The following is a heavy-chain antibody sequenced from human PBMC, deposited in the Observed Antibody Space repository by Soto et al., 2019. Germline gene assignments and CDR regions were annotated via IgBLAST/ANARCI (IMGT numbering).Heavy chain of an antibody. J-gene: IGHJ4*02. D-gene: IGHD3-10*01. Sequence: QVHLVQSGVEVKRPGSSVKVSCKASGDTFSSYTINWVRQAPGLGLEWMGRVIPMLSMSNYALKFQGRVTMTANRCTNTAHIDLSSLRSEDTATYYCARSYGSGSRACDYWGQGALVTVSS. CDR3: ARSYGSGSRACDY. CDR1: GDTFSSYT. V-gene: IGHV1-69*02. CDR2: VIPMLSMS.